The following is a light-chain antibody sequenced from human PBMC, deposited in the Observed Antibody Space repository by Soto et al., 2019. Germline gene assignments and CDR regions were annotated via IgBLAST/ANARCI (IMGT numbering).Light chain of an antibody. CDR1: QSVSNY. CDR3: QQRSNWPRYT. J-gene: IGKJ2*01. CDR2: DSS. V-gene: IGKV3-11*01. Sequence: EIVLTQSPATLSLSPGERATLSCRASQSVSNYLAWFQQKPGQAPRLLIYDSSNRATGIPARFSGSGSGTDFTLTISSLQPEDFAVYYCQQRSNWPRYTFGQGTKLEIK.